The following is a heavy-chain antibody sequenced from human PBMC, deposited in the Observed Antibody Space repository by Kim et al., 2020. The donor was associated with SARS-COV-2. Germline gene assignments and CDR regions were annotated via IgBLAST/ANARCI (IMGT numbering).Heavy chain of an antibody. CDR2: IRSKAYGGTT. CDR1: GFTFGDYA. CDR3: TFATVSPAYGGTQS. J-gene: IGHJ4*02. Sequence: GGSLRLSCTASGFTFGDYAMSWVRQAPGKGLEWVGFIRSKAYGGTTEYAASVKGRFTISRDDSKSIAYLQMNSLKTEDTAVYYCTFATVSPAYGGTQSGGQGTLVTVSS. D-gene: IGHD2-15*01. V-gene: IGHV3-49*04.